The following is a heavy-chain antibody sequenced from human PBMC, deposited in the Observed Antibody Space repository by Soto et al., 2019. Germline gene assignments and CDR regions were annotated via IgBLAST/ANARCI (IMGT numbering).Heavy chain of an antibody. D-gene: IGHD5-12*01. V-gene: IGHV3-30*18. CDR2: ISYDESNK. Sequence: QVQLMESGGGAVQSGRSLRLSCAASGFPFSNYGMHWVRQAPGKGLEWMALISYDESNKHYADPVKGRFTISRDKSNNILYLQMNSLKSEDTAVYYCAKDLEHYIVTGYSYGLDVWGQGTTVTVSS. J-gene: IGHJ6*02. CDR3: AKDLEHYIVTGYSYGLDV. CDR1: GFPFSNYG.